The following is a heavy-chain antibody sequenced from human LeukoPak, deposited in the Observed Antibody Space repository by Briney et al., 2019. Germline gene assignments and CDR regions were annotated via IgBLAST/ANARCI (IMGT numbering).Heavy chain of an antibody. J-gene: IGHJ4*02. Sequence: SETLSLTCTVSGGSISSTSFFWGWTRQPPGKGLEWIATLYYSGSTYYNPSLKSRVTISVDTPKNQCSLKLSSVTAADTAVYYCARGGWSLDYWGQGTLVTVSS. CDR1: GGSISSTSFF. CDR2: LYYSGST. CDR3: ARGGWSLDY. D-gene: IGHD6-19*01. V-gene: IGHV4-39*01.